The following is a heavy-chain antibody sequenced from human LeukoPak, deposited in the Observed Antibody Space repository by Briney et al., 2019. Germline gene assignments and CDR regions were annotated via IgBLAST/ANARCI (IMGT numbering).Heavy chain of an antibody. CDR3: ARGLRFLEWLLFGYYYYMDV. CDR2: ISSSSSYI. V-gene: IGHV3-21*01. J-gene: IGHJ6*03. D-gene: IGHD3-3*01. CDR1: GFTFSSYS. Sequence: PGGSLRLSCAASGFTFSSYSMNWVRQAPGKGLEWVSSISSSSSYIYYADSVKGRFTISRDNAKNSLYLQMNSLRAEDTAVYCCARGLRFLEWLLFGYYYYMDVWGKGTTVTVSS.